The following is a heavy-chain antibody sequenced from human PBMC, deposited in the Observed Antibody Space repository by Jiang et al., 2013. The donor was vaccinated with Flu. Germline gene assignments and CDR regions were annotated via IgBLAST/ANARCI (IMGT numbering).Heavy chain of an antibody. CDR2: IYHSGST. Sequence: TLSLTCAVSGGSISSSNWWSWVRQPPGKGLEWIGEIYHSGSTNYNPSLKSRVTISVDKSKNQFSLKLSSVTAADTAVYYCSGSYLPDNWFDPWGQGTLVTVSS. CDR3: SGSYLPDNWFDP. D-gene: IGHD3-16*02. V-gene: IGHV4-4*02. J-gene: IGHJ5*02. CDR1: GGSISSSNW.